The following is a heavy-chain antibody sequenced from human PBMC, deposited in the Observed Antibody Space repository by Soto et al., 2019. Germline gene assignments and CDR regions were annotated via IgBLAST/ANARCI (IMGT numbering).Heavy chain of an antibody. Sequence: SETLSLTCTVSGGSISSSSYYWGWIRQPPGKGLEWIGSIYYSGSTYYNPSLKSRVTISVDTSKNQFSLKLSSVTAADTAVYYCARRRSSSWYVMDYYYHYGMDVWGQGTTVTVSS. CDR3: ARRRSSSWYVMDYYYHYGMDV. CDR1: GGSISSSSYY. D-gene: IGHD6-13*01. J-gene: IGHJ6*02. CDR2: IYYSGST. V-gene: IGHV4-39*01.